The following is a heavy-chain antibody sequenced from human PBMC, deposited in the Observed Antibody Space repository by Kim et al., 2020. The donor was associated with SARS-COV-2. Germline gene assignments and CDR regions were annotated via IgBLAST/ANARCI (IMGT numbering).Heavy chain of an antibody. Sequence: SETLSLTCTVSGGSISSSSYYWGWIRQPPGKGLEWIGSIYYSGSTYYNPSLKSRVTISVDTSKNQFSLKLSSVTAADTAVYYCARHFYYDSSGYYYGMDVWGQGTTVTVSS. J-gene: IGHJ6*02. CDR1: GGSISSSSYY. CDR3: ARHFYYDSSGYYYGMDV. V-gene: IGHV4-39*01. D-gene: IGHD3-22*01. CDR2: IYYSGST.